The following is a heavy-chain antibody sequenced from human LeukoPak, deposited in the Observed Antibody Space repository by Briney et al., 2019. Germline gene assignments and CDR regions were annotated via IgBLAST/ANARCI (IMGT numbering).Heavy chain of an antibody. Sequence: ASVKVSCKASGGTFSSYAISWVRQAPGQGLEWMGRIIPIFGTANYAQKFQGRVTITTDESTSTAYMELSSLRSEDTAVYYCASNPHRGYCTNGVCRTKEPTLYYYYMDVWGKGTTVTVSS. CDR3: ASNPHRGYCTNGVCRTKEPTLYYYYMDV. CDR2: IIPIFGTA. J-gene: IGHJ6*03. D-gene: IGHD2-8*01. CDR1: GGTFSSYA. V-gene: IGHV1-69*05.